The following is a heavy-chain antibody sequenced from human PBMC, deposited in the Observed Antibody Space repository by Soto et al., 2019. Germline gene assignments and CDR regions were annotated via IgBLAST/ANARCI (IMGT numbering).Heavy chain of an antibody. CDR3: ARENYYALDY. D-gene: IGHD3-10*01. V-gene: IGHV4-59*01. CDR2: INYSGST. J-gene: IGHJ4*02. CDR1: SGSISSYN. Sequence: PSETPSLTCTVSSGSISSYNWTWVRQPPGKGLEWIGFINYSGSTHYNPSVKSRATISLDTSNNQFSLKLNSVTAADTAVYYFARENYYALDYWGPGTLVTVSS.